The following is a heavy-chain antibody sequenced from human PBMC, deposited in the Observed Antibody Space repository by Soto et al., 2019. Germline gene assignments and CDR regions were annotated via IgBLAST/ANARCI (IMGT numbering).Heavy chain of an antibody. D-gene: IGHD1-26*01. V-gene: IGHV6-1*01. CDR2: TYYRSKWYN. J-gene: IGHJ5*02. CDR3: VRTWGANES. Sequence: SQTLALTCSISGDSVSSNLVAWNWIRQSPSRGFEWLGRTYYRSKWYNEYAVSVKGRISINSDTSKNHFSLQLNSVTPEDTAVYYWVRTWGANESWGQGPLVT. CDR1: GDSVSSNLVA.